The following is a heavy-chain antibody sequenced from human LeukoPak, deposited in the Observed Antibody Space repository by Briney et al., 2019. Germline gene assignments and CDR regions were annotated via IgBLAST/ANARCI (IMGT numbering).Heavy chain of an antibody. CDR1: GSTFSSYG. Sequence: GGSLRLSCAASGSTFSSYGMHWVRQAPGKGLEWVANMKGDGSEKHYVDSMKGRFTISRDNAKNSLYLQMNSLTAEDTAVYYCARQVQYRSGYFPPDPWGQGTLVTVSS. D-gene: IGHD6-19*01. V-gene: IGHV3-7*01. J-gene: IGHJ5*02. CDR2: MKGDGSEK. CDR3: ARQVQYRSGYFPPDP.